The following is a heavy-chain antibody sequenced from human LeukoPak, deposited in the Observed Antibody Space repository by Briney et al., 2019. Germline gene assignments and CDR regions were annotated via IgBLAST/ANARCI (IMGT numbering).Heavy chain of an antibody. CDR2: ISGSGDST. CDR1: GFTFSSYA. CDR3: AKAGGELLLYYYYYMDV. D-gene: IGHD3-10*01. J-gene: IGHJ6*03. Sequence: PGGSLRLSCAASGFTFSSYAMSWVRQAPGKGLEWVSAISGSGDSTYYVDSVKGRFTISRDNSKNTLYLQMNTVRAEDTAIYYCAKAGGELLLYYYYYMDVWGKGTTVTVSS. V-gene: IGHV3-23*01.